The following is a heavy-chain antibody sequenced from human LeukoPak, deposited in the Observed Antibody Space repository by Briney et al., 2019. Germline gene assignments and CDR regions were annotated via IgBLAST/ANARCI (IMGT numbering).Heavy chain of an antibody. V-gene: IGHV4-59*01. J-gene: IGHJ4*02. CDR3: ANTYYDFWSGSSFFDY. Sequence: SETLSLTCTVSGGSISSYYWSWIRQPPGKGLEWIGYIYYSGSTNYNPSLKSRVTISVDTSKNQFSLKLSSVTAADTAVYYCANTYYDFWSGSSFFDYWGQGTLVTVSS. D-gene: IGHD3-3*01. CDR1: GGSISSYY. CDR2: IYYSGST.